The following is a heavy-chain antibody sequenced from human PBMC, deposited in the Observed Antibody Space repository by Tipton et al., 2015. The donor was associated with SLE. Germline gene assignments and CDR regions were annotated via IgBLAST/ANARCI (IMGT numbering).Heavy chain of an antibody. D-gene: IGHD2-2*01. CDR2: INHNGNT. Sequence: TLSLTCAVYGGSFSGYYWSWLRQPPGKGLEWIGEINHNGNTNYNPSLKNRVPISVDTSKNQFSLKLTSVTAADTAVYYCARGGGGSSASNFAYWGQGTLATVSS. CDR3: ARGGGGSSASNFAY. V-gene: IGHV4-34*01. CDR1: GGSFSGYY. J-gene: IGHJ4*02.